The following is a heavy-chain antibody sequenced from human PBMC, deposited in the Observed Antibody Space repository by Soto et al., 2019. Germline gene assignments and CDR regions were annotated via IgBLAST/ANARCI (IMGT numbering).Heavy chain of an antibody. CDR2: IVVGSGNT. CDR3: AAENANSYDSTGYYAFDL. CDR1: GFTFTSSA. V-gene: IGHV1-58*01. Sequence: ASVKVSCKASGFTFTSSAVQWVRQARGQRLEWIGWIVVGSGNTNYAQKFQERVTITRDMSTSTAYMELSSLRSEDTAVYYCAAENANSYDSTGYYAFDLWGQGTMVTVSS. J-gene: IGHJ3*01. D-gene: IGHD3-22*01.